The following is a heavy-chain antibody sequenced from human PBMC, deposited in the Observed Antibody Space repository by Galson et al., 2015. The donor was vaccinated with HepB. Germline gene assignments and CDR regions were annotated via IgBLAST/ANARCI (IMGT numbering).Heavy chain of an antibody. D-gene: IGHD3-10*01. J-gene: IGHJ3*02. V-gene: IGHV1-18*04. Sequence: SVKVSCKASGYTFTSYGISWVRQAPGQGLEWMGWISAYNGNTNYAQKLQGRVTMTTDTSTSTAYMELRSLRSDDTAVYYCARDYGEPPPHDAFDIWGQGTMVTVSS. CDR2: ISAYNGNT. CDR3: ARDYGEPPPHDAFDI. CDR1: GYTFTSYG.